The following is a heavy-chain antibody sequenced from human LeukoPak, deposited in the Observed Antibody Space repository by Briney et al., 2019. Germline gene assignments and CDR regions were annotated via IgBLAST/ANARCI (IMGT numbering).Heavy chain of an antibody. CDR1: GFTFSDYW. Sequence: GGSLRLSCAASGFTFSDYWMHWVRQAPGKGLVWVSRIKTDGTTTTYADSVKGRFTISRDNAKNTLYLEMTSLRAEDTAVYYCARDQTPHLGLSFDYWGQGTLVTVSS. V-gene: IGHV3-74*03. J-gene: IGHJ4*02. CDR2: IKTDGTTT. CDR3: ARDQTPHLGLSFDY.